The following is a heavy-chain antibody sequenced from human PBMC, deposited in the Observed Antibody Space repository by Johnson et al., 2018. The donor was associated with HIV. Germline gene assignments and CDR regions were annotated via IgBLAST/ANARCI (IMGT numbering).Heavy chain of an antibody. J-gene: IGHJ3*01. CDR1: GFTFDDYT. Sequence: VQLVESGGGVVRPGGSLRLSCVASGFTFDDYTMHWVRQAPGKGLEWVSLISWDGGSTYYADSVKGRFTISRDHSENTLYLQMNSLRPEDTAVYFCARDGKYSSIGPDAFDVWGQGTMVAVSS. CDR3: ARDGKYSSIGPDAFDV. CDR2: ISWDGGST. D-gene: IGHD6-13*01. V-gene: IGHV3-43*01.